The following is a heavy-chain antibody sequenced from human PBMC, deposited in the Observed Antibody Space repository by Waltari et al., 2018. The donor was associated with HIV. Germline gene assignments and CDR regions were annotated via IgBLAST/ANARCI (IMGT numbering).Heavy chain of an antibody. Sequence: QVQLVQPGAEVRKPGASVTVSCKASGYTFTTYDINWVRQATGQGPELVEWVNPKSGNTGCAQKFQGRVNMTSNSSLNIAYMELNNLTSDDTAVYYCARAKGAMTGDYHYYMDVWGGGTTVIVSS. J-gene: IGHJ6*03. D-gene: IGHD1-26*01. V-gene: IGHV1-8*01. CDR3: ARAKGAMTGDYHYYMDV. CDR2: VNPKSGNT. CDR1: GYTFTTYD.